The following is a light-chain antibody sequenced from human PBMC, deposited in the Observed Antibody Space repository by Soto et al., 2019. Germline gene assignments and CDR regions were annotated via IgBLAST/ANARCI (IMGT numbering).Light chain of an antibody. CDR1: QSVSSSY. Sequence: EIVLTQSPGTLSLSPGERATLSCRPSQSVSSSYLAWYQQKPGQAPRLLIYGASSRATGIPDRFSGSGSGTYIALTISSLEPEDFAVYSCQQYGSPFGGRTKVEIK. J-gene: IGKJ4*01. CDR2: GAS. CDR3: QQYGSP. V-gene: IGKV3-20*01.